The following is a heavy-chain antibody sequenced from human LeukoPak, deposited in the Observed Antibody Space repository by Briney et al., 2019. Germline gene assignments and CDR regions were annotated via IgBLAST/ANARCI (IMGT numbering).Heavy chain of an antibody. CDR1: GYTFTGYY. V-gene: IGHV1-2*02. CDR3: ATVADYYDSSGYYFIDY. Sequence: ASVKVSCKASGYTFTGYYMHWVRQAPGQGLEWMGWINPNSGGTNYAQKFQGRVTMTEDTSTDTAYMELSSLRSEDTAVYYCATVADYYDSSGYYFIDYWGQGTLVTVSS. CDR2: INPNSGGT. D-gene: IGHD3-22*01. J-gene: IGHJ4*02.